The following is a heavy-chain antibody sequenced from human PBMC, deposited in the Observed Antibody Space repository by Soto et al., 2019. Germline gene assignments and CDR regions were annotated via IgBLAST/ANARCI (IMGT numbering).Heavy chain of an antibody. CDR2: ISYDGNNK. J-gene: IGHJ5*02. D-gene: IGHD6-19*01. CDR3: AKDLGTGWSYSGS. CDR1: GFTINDYG. V-gene: IGHV3-30*18. Sequence: QVQLVESGGGVVQAGRSLRLSCAASGFTINDYGIHWVRQAPGKGLEWVAVISYDGNNKYFGDSVKGRFTISRDNSQNTVYLQMNSLRADDTAVYYCAKDLGTGWSYSGSWGQGTLVTVSS.